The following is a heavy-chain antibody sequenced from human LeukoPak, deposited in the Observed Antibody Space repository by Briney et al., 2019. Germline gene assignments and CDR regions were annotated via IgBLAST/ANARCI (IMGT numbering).Heavy chain of an antibody. Sequence: SETLSLTCTVPGYSISSGYYWGWIRQPPGKGLEWIGSIYHSGSTYYNPSLKSRVTISVDTSKNQFSLKLSSVTAADTAVYYCARTSTIITMVRGVMVPWFDPWGQGTLVTVSS. CDR1: GYSISSGYY. D-gene: IGHD3-10*01. J-gene: IGHJ5*02. CDR2: IYHSGST. V-gene: IGHV4-38-2*02. CDR3: ARTSTIITMVRGVMVPWFDP.